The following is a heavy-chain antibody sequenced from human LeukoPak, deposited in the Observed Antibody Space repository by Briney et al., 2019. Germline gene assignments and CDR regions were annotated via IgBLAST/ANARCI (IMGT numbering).Heavy chain of an antibody. D-gene: IGHD5-18*01. CDR2: IYYSGST. CDR1: GGSISSYY. CDR3: ARGLRPYDGGYSYGFDAFDI. Sequence: PSETLSLTCTVSGGSISSYYWSWIRQPPGKGLEWIGYIYYSGSTNYNPSLKGRVTISVDTSKNQFSLKLSSVTAADTAVYYCARGLRPYDGGYSYGFDAFDIWGQGTMVTVSS. J-gene: IGHJ3*02. V-gene: IGHV4-59*01.